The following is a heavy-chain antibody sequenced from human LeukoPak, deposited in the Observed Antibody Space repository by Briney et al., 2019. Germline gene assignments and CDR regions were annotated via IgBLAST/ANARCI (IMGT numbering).Heavy chain of an antibody. Sequence: PGGSLRLSCAASGFTFDDYGMTWGRQAPGKGLEWVSGINWNGGSTGYADSLEGRFTISRDNAKNSLYLQMNSLRAEDTALYYCARESIDYYGSLLDVWGKGTTVTISS. CDR2: INWNGGST. J-gene: IGHJ6*04. CDR1: GFTFDDYG. D-gene: IGHD3-10*01. CDR3: ARESIDYYGSLLDV. V-gene: IGHV3-20*04.